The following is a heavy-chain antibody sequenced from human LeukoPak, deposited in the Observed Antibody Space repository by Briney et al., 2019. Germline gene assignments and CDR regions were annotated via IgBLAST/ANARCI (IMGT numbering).Heavy chain of an antibody. Sequence: GGSLRLSCAASGFTFSSYAMSWVRQAPGKGLEWVSGISGSGGSTYYADSVKGRFTISRDNSKNTLYLQMNSLRAEDTAVYYCAILEGTIVTGAGPVDYWGQGTLVTSPQ. CDR2: ISGSGGST. J-gene: IGHJ4*02. CDR1: GFTFSSYA. V-gene: IGHV3-23*01. CDR3: AILEGTIVTGAGPVDY. D-gene: IGHD2/OR15-2a*01.